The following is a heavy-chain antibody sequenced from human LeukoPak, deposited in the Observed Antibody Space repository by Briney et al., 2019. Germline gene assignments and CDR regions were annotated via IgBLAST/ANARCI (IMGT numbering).Heavy chain of an antibody. CDR3: ARDEAEVYSSGWYNY. J-gene: IGHJ4*02. CDR2: INWNGGST. Sequence: GGSLRLSCAASGFTFDDYGMSWVRQAPGKGLEWVSGINWNGGSTGYADSVKGRFTISRDNAKNSLYLQMNSLRAGDTALYHCARDEAEVYSSGWYNYWGQGTLVTVSS. CDR1: GFTFDDYG. V-gene: IGHV3-20*01. D-gene: IGHD6-19*01.